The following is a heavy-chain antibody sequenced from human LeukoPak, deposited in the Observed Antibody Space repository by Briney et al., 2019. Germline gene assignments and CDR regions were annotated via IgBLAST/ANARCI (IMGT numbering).Heavy chain of an antibody. CDR3: ASSVDTLLDYDFWSGYYTGRGYYYGMDV. CDR2: IFTSGST. Sequence: SQTLSLTCTVPGGPISSGRSYWSWIRQPAGKGLEWIGLIFTSGSTNYNPSLKSRVTISVDTSTNQCSLTLSSVTAADTAVYYCASSVDTLLDYDFWSGYYTGRGYYYGMDVWGQGTTVTVSS. J-gene: IGHJ6*02. D-gene: IGHD3-3*01. V-gene: IGHV4-61*02. CDR1: GGPISSGRSY.